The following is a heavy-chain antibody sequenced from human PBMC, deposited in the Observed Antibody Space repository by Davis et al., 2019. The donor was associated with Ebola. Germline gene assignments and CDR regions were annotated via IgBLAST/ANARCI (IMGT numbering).Heavy chain of an antibody. CDR1: GFTFSSYA. V-gene: IGHV3-30*18. CDR2: ISYDGSNK. D-gene: IGHD3-10*01. Sequence: GGSLRLSCAASGFTFSSYAMHWVRQAPGKGLEWVAFISYDGSNKFYADSVKGRLTVSRDDSKNTMYLHLNNLRAEDTAVYYCAQGKYSGSGDYSYYSEYWGQGTLVTVSS. CDR3: AQGKYSGSGDYSYYSEY. J-gene: IGHJ4*02.